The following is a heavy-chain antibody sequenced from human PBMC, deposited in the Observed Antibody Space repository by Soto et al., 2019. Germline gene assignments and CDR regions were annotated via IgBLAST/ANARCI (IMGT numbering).Heavy chain of an antibody. CDR3: AKDTQLRARYGMDV. CDR2: ISLNSGSI. V-gene: IGHV3-9*01. J-gene: IGHJ6*02. D-gene: IGHD2-2*01. CDR1: GFTFDAYA. Sequence: PGGSLRLSCAASGFTFDAYAMPWVRQAPGKGLEWVSGISLNSGSIGYADSVKGRFTISRDNAKNSLYLQMNSLRAEDTALYYCAKDTQLRARYGMDVWGQGTTVTVSS.